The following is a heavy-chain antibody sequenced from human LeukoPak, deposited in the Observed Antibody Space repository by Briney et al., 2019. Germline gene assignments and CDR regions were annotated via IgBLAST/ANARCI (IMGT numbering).Heavy chain of an antibody. J-gene: IGHJ4*02. CDR3: AARDYDSSGYQDY. D-gene: IGHD3-22*01. Sequence: GGSLRLSCAASGFTFSSYWVHWVRQAPGKGLLWVSHINGDGSSTSYADSVKGRFTISRDNAKNTLYLQMNSLRAEDTAVYYCAARDYDSSGYQDYWGQGTLVTVSS. CDR2: INGDGSST. CDR1: GFTFSSYW. V-gene: IGHV3-74*01.